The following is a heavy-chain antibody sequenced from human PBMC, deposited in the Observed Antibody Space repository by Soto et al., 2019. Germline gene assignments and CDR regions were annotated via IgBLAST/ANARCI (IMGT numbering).Heavy chain of an antibody. CDR1: GYNFTSYG. CDR3: ARTLNEWLLGLD. J-gene: IGHJ4*02. CDR2: ISAYNGNT. Sequence: QVKLVQSGAEVKKPGASVKVSCKASGYNFTSYGISWVRKAPGQGLEWMGWISAYNGNTNYAQNFQGRVTMTTDTSTSTAYMELRSLRSDDTAVYYCARTLNEWLLGLDWGQGTLVTVSS. D-gene: IGHD3-3*01. V-gene: IGHV1-18*01.